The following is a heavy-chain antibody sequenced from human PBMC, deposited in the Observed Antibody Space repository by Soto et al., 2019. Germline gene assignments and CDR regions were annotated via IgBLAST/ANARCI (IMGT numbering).Heavy chain of an antibody. CDR1: GGSISSGGYS. Sequence: QLQLQESGSGLVKPSQTLSLTCAVSGGSISSGGYSWSWIRQPPGKGLEWIGYIYHSGSTYYNPSLKSRVTISVDRSKNQFSLKLSSVTAADTAVYYCAGGGFWSGYLHFDYWGQGTLVTVSS. CDR2: IYHSGST. V-gene: IGHV4-30-2*01. D-gene: IGHD3-3*01. CDR3: AGGGFWSGYLHFDY. J-gene: IGHJ4*02.